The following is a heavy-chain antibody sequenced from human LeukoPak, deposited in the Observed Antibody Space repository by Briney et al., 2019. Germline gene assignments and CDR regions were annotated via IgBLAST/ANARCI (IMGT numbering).Heavy chain of an antibody. CDR3: LQYSSGSGWFDP. D-gene: IGHD6-19*01. CDR1: GGSISSGGYY. J-gene: IGHJ5*02. V-gene: IGHV4-31*08. CDR2: IYYSGST. Sequence: SQTLSLTCTVSGGSISSGGYYWSWIRQHPGKGLEWIGYIYYSGSTHYNPSLKSRVTISADTSKNQFSLKLSSVTAADTAIYYCLQYSSGSGWFDPWGQGTLVTVSS.